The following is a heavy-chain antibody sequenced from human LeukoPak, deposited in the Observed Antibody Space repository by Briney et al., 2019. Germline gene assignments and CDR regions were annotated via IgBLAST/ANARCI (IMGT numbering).Heavy chain of an antibody. J-gene: IGHJ4*02. V-gene: IGHV3-7*01. CDR3: VKGRGGYVKYKTFDY. CDR1: GFTFSSYG. D-gene: IGHD5-12*01. CDR2: IKHDGSEA. Sequence: GGSLRLSCAASGFTFSSYGMHWVRQAPGKGLEWVANIKHDGSEAYYVASVKGRFTISKDKARNSLFLQMNSLRTEDTATYYCVKGRGGYVKYKTFDYWGQGTLVTVSS.